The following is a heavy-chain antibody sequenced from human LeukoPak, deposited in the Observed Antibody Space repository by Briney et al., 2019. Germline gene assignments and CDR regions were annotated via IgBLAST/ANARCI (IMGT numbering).Heavy chain of an antibody. CDR1: GASISSYY. CDR2: IYYTGST. D-gene: IGHD6-13*01. CDR3: ARADYSSTWSHDYYYMDV. V-gene: IGHV4-59*01. Sequence: PSETLSLTCTVSGASISSYYCNWIRQPPGKGLEWIGYIYYTGSTNHNPSLKSRVSISVDTSKNQFSLKLNSVTTADTAMYYCARADYSSTWSHDYYYMDVWGKGTTVTVSS. J-gene: IGHJ6*03.